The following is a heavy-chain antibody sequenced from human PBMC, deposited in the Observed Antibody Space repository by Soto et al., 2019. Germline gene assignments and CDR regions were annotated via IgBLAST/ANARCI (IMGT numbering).Heavy chain of an antibody. Sequence: SETLSLTCTVSGGSISSSRCHWGWIRQPPGKGLEWIASIKYSGTTFYNPSLKSRVTLSVDTSKNQFALKLSSVTAADTAVYYCTTQGFGGLHGLLDVWGQGTTVTVSS. V-gene: IGHV4-39*01. CDR1: GGSISSSRCH. J-gene: IGHJ6*02. D-gene: IGHD3-10*01. CDR2: IKYSGTT. CDR3: TTQGFGGLHGLLDV.